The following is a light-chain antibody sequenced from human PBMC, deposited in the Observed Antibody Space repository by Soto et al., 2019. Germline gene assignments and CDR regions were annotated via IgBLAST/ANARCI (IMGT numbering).Light chain of an antibody. J-gene: IGKJ4*01. CDR2: GVS. V-gene: IGKV3-15*01. Sequence: EVVMTQSPATLSVSPGETATLSCRASQSVSSHLAWYQQKPGQPPRLLMYGVSTRATGIPARFSGTGSGTDFTLTISGLQSEDFAVYYCQQYNQWPPLTFGGGTKVDMK. CDR3: QQYNQWPPLT. CDR1: QSVSSH.